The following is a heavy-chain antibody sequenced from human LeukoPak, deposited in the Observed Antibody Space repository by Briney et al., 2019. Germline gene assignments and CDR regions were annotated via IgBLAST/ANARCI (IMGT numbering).Heavy chain of an antibody. J-gene: IGHJ4*02. CDR2: IRYDGCNK. V-gene: IGHV3-30*02. D-gene: IGHD6-13*01. CDR1: GFTFSSYG. Sequence: GGSLRLSCAVSGFTFSSYGMNCVRQDPGKGLEWVAFIRYDGCNKYYADSVKGRFTISRDNSKNTLYLQMNSLRAEDTAVYYCAKEAGSSWYFGVYYFDYWGQGNLVTVSS. CDR3: AKEAGSSWYFGVYYFDY.